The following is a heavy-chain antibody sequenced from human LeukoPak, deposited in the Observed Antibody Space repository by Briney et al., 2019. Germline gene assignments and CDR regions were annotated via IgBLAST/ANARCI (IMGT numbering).Heavy chain of an antibody. CDR3: AKEDRSDSSSYHFDY. J-gene: IGHJ4*02. V-gene: IGHV3-30*02. CDR1: GFTFSSYG. Sequence: GGSLRLSCAASGFTFSSYGMHWVRQAPGKGLEWVAFIRYDGSNKYYADSVKGRFTISRDNSKNTLYLQMNSLRAEDTAVYYCAKEDRSDSSSYHFDYWGQGTLVTVSS. D-gene: IGHD6-6*01. CDR2: IRYDGSNK.